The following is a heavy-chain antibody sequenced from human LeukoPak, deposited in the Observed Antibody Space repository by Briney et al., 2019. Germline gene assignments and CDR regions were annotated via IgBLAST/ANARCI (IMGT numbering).Heavy chain of an antibody. V-gene: IGHV5-51*01. Sequence: GESLKISCKGSGYSFTSYWIGWVRQLPGKGLEWMGIIYPSDSDTRYSPSFQGQVTISADKSISTAYLQWSSLKASDTAMYYCARFPRRDYGGNRVSFDIWGQGTMVTVSS. CDR1: GYSFTSYW. CDR2: IYPSDSDT. CDR3: ARFPRRDYGGNRVSFDI. J-gene: IGHJ3*02. D-gene: IGHD4-23*01.